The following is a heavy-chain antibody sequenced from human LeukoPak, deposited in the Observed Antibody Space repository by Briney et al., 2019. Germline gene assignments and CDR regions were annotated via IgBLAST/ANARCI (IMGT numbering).Heavy chain of an antibody. J-gene: IGHJ3*02. CDR2: IYHSGST. D-gene: IGHD1-7*01. Sequence: SETLSLTCTVSGYSISSGYYWGWIRQPPGKGLEWIGSIYHSGSTYYNPSLKSRVTISVDTSKNQFSLKLSSVTAADTAVYYCARGLELRAFDIWGQGTMVTVSS. CDR3: ARGLELRAFDI. CDR1: GYSISSGYY. V-gene: IGHV4-38-2*02.